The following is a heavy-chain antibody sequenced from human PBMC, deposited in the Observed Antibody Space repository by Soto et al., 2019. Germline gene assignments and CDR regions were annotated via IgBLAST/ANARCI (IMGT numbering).Heavy chain of an antibody. V-gene: IGHV1-69*13. J-gene: IGHJ6*02. Sequence: SVKVSSKASGGTFSSYAISWLRQAPGQGLEWMGGIIPIFGTANYAQKFQGRVTITADESTSTAYMELSSLRSEDTAVYYCARVRGVLYYYYGMDVWGQGTTVTVSS. CDR3: ARVRGVLYYYYGMDV. D-gene: IGHD3-10*01. CDR2: IIPIFGTA. CDR1: GGTFSSYA.